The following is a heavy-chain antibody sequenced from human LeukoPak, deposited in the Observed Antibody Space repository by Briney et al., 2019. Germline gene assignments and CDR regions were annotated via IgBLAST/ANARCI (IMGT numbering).Heavy chain of an antibody. Sequence: GGSLRLSCAGSGFTFSSYNMHWVRHAPGKGLEWVAVISSDGGYKYYADSVKGRFTISRDNSKNTLYLQMNSLRAEDTAMYYCAKDYAWSLDYWGQGTLVTVSS. D-gene: IGHD3-9*01. J-gene: IGHJ4*02. CDR3: AKDYAWSLDY. CDR1: GFTFSSYN. CDR2: ISSDGGYK. V-gene: IGHV3-30*18.